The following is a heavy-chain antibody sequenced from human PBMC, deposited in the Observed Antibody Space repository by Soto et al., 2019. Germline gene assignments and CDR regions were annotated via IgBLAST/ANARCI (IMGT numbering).Heavy chain of an antibody. CDR3: ARYSSSWSYWFDP. CDR2: IYYSGST. CDR1: GGSISRGGYY. J-gene: IGHJ5*02. V-gene: IGHV4-31*03. Sequence: SETLSLTCTVSGGSISRGGYYWSWIRQHPGKGLEWIGYIYYSGSTYYNPSLKSRVTISVDTSKNQFSLKLSSVTAADTAVYYCARYSSSWSYWFDPWGHGTLVTLSS. D-gene: IGHD6-13*01.